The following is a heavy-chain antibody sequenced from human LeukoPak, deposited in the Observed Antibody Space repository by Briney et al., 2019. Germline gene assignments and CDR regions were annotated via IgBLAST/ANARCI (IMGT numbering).Heavy chain of an antibody. V-gene: IGHV4-34*01. J-gene: IGHJ4*02. CDR2: INHSGST. D-gene: IGHD5-12*01. Sequence: SETLSLTYAVYGGSFSGYYWSWIRQPPGKGLEWIGEINHSGSTNYNPSLKSRVTISVDTSKNQFSLKLSSVTAADTAVYYCASPAGYSGYRKPFDYWGQGTLVTVSS. CDR3: ASPAGYSGYRKPFDY. CDR1: GGSFSGYY.